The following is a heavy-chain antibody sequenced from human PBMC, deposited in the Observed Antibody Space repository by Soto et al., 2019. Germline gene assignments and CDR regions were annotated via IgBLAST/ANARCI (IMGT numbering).Heavy chain of an antibody. CDR1: GGTFSSYA. CDR2: IIPIFGTA. CDR3: ASGAYITIFGVARSNFDY. J-gene: IGHJ4*02. D-gene: IGHD3-3*01. Sequence: ASVKVSCKASGGTFSSYAISWVRQAPGQGLEWMGGIIPIFGTANYAQKFQGRVTITADESTSTAYMELSSLRSEDTAVYYCASGAYITIFGVARSNFDYWGQGTLVTVSS. V-gene: IGHV1-69*13.